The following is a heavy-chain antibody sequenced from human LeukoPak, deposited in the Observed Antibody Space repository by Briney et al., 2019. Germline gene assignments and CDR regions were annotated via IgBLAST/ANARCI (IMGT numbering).Heavy chain of an antibody. Sequence: GGSLRLSCAASGFTFSSYSMNWVRQAPGKGLERVSSISGNSIYIYYADSVKGRFTISRDNAKNSLYLQMNSLRVADTAVYYCASFETVAAKPFDYWGQGTLVTVSS. V-gene: IGHV3-21*01. J-gene: IGHJ4*02. D-gene: IGHD6-19*01. CDR3: ASFETVAAKPFDY. CDR2: ISGNSIYI. CDR1: GFTFSSYS.